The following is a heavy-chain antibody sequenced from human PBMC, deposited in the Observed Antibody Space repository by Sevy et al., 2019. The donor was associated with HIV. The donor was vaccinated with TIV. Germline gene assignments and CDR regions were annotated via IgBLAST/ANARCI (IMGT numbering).Heavy chain of an antibody. V-gene: IGHV1-58*02. Sequence: ASVKVSCKASGFTFTSSAMQWVRQARGQRLEWIGWIVVGSGNTNYAQKFQERVTITRDMSTSTAYLEQSSLRSEDTAVYYGAAAPSYYYDSSGYSPDYYFDYWGQGTLVTVSS. J-gene: IGHJ4*02. CDR3: AAAPSYYYDSSGYSPDYYFDY. CDR1: GFTFTSSA. CDR2: IVVGSGNT. D-gene: IGHD3-22*01.